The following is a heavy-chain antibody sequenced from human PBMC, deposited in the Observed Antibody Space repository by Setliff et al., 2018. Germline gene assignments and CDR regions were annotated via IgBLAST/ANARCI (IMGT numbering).Heavy chain of an antibody. D-gene: IGHD2-15*01. CDR3: ARGVVAVPSGYYYYMDV. CDR2: INHSGST. V-gene: IGHV4-34*01. CDR1: GGSFSGYY. Sequence: SETLSLTCAVYGGSFSGYYWSWIRQPPGKGLEWIGEINHSGSTNYNPSLKSRVTISVDTSKNQFSLKLSSVTAADTAVYYCARGVVAVPSGYYYYMDVWGKGTTVTVSS. J-gene: IGHJ6*03.